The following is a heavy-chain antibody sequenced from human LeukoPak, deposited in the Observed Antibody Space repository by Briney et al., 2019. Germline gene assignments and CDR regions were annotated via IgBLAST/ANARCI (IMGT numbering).Heavy chain of an antibody. CDR2: IYPGDSDI. V-gene: IGHV5-51*01. D-gene: IGHD2/OR15-2a*01. Sequence: GESLKISCKGSGYTFTTYWIGWVRQMPGEGLEWMGIIYPGDSDIRYSPSFQGQVTISADKSISTAYLQWSSLKASDTAMYYCARVMTTLTGFDYWGQGTLVTVSS. CDR1: GYTFTTYW. CDR3: ARVMTTLTGFDY. J-gene: IGHJ4*02.